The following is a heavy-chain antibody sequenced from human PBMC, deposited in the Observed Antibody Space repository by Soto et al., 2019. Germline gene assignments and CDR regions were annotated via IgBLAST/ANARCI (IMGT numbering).Heavy chain of an antibody. Sequence: SETLSLTCAVSGGSIISGGYSWSLIRQPPGKGLEWIGYIYHSGSTYYNPSLKSRVTISVDRSKNQFSLKLSSVTAADTAVYYCARRKNDFWSGYYEYNWFDPWGQGTLVTVSS. CDR1: GGSIISGGYS. CDR2: IYHSGST. D-gene: IGHD3-3*01. J-gene: IGHJ5*02. V-gene: IGHV4-30-2*01. CDR3: ARRKNDFWSGYYEYNWFDP.